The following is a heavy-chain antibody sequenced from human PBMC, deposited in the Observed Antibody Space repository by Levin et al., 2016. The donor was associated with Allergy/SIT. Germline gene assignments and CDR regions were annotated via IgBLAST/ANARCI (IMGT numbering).Heavy chain of an antibody. Sequence: GGSLRLSCAASGFTFSDYYMSWIRQAPGKGLEWVSYISSSSSYTNYADSVKGRFTISRDNAKNSLYLQMNSLRAEDTAVYYCAREVSGWHYYYYYGMDVWGQGTTVTVSS. J-gene: IGHJ6*02. V-gene: IGHV3-11*05. CDR2: ISSSSSYT. CDR1: GFTFSDYY. CDR3: AREVSGWHYYYYYGMDV. D-gene: IGHD6-19*01.